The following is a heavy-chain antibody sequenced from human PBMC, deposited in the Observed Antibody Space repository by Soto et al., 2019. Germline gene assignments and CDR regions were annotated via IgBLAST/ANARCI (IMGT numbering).Heavy chain of an antibody. V-gene: IGHV4-59*01. D-gene: IGHD1-26*01. J-gene: IGHJ4*02. CDR3: ASSGGWYYFDS. CDR2: VYYSGST. CDR1: GGSISSYY. Sequence: QVQLQESGPGLVKPSETLSLTCTVSGGSISSYYWSWIRQPPGKGLEWIASVYYSGSTNYNPSLKSRFPISRATSKNQFSLKMSSVTAADPAVFFGASSGGWYYFDSWGQEPLVIAPS.